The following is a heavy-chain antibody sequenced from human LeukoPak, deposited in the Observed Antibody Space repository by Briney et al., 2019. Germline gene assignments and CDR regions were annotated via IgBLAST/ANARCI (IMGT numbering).Heavy chain of an antibody. CDR1: GFTFSTYA. V-gene: IGHV3-30*04. J-gene: IGHJ3*02. Sequence: GGSLRLSCAAPGFTFSTYAMHWVRQAPGKGLEWVTIISFDAKNIYYADSVKGRFTIPRDNSKSTLYLQMNSLRTEDTAVYYCARRDSSTSSESRDYALDIWGQGTMVTVSS. CDR3: ARRDSSTSSESRDYALDI. D-gene: IGHD3-22*01. CDR2: ISFDAKNI.